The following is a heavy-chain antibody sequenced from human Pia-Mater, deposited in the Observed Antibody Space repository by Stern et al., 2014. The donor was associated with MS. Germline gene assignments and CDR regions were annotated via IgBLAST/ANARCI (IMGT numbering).Heavy chain of an antibody. Sequence: QLQLQESGPGLVKPSETLSLTCSVSGGSITNRDYWGWIRQSPGKGLEWIGSVYYSGITYYRPSLKSRATISIDTSKNHFPLKLNSVTATDTAVYFCARGVTAVTNYVPNWCFDLWGRGTLVTISS. CDR3: ARGVTAVTNYVPNWCFDL. CDR1: GGSITNRDY. D-gene: IGHD4-11*01. CDR2: VYYSGIT. V-gene: IGHV4-39*02. J-gene: IGHJ2*01.